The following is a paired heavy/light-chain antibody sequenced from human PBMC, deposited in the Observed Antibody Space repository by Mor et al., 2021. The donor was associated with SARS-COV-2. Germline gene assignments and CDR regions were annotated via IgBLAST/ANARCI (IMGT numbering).Light chain of an antibody. CDR2: AAS. CDR3: QQLNFYPWT. Sequence: DIQLTQSPSFLSASVGDRVTITCRASQGISSYLAWYQQKPGKAPKLLIYAASTLQSGVPSRFSGSGSGTEFTLTISSLQPEDFATYYCQQLNFYPWTFGQGTKVEIK. V-gene: IGKV1-9*01. CDR1: QGISSY. J-gene: IGKJ1*01.
Heavy chain of an antibody. D-gene: IGHD2-15*01. J-gene: IGHJ4*02. CDR3: ARDPTYCIGGRCYSAFDY. CDR2: MNRDGSEK. V-gene: IGHV3-7*03. Sequence: EVQLVESGGGLVQPGGSLRLSCAASGFTLSNYYMTWVRQAPGKGLEWVANMNRDGSEKYYVDSVKGRFAISRDNAKNSLYLQMNSLRAEDTAVYYCARDPTYCIGGRCYSAFDYWGQGTLVTVSS. CDR1: GFTLSNYY.